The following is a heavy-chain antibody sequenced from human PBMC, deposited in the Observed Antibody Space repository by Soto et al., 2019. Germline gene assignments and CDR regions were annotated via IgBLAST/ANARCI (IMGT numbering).Heavy chain of an antibody. J-gene: IGHJ6*02. D-gene: IGHD3-22*01. V-gene: IGHV4-4*02. Sequence: SETLSLSCAVSGGSISSNNWWSWVRQPPGKGLEWIGEIFHSGSTHYSPSLKSRVTISVDTSKNQFSLKLSSVTAADTAVYYCARDSGDYDCSGYYPGRVSGIDVRAQRTTDTGSS. CDR1: GGSISSNNW. CDR3: ARDSGDYDCSGYYPGRVSGIDV. CDR2: IFHSGST.